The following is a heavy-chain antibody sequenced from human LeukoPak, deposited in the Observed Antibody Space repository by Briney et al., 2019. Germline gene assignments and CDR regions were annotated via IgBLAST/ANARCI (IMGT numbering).Heavy chain of an antibody. Sequence: GGSLRLSCAASGFTFSSYSMNWVRQAPGKGLEWVSSISSSSSYIYYADSVKGRFTISRDNAKNSLYLQMNSLRAEDTAVYHCARGSIAVAGTSYWGQGTLVTVSS. J-gene: IGHJ4*02. D-gene: IGHD6-19*01. V-gene: IGHV3-21*01. CDR1: GFTFSSYS. CDR2: ISSSSSYI. CDR3: ARGSIAVAGTSY.